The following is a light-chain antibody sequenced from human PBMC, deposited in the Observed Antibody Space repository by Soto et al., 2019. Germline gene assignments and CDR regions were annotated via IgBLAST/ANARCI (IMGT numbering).Light chain of an antibody. J-gene: IGKJ1*01. CDR2: DSS. Sequence: EVVLTQSPATLSLSPGERATLSCRASQSVSSYLAWYQQKPGQAPRLLIYDSSIRATGIPARFSGSGSGTDFTLTISSLEPDDFAVYYCQQRSNWPPWTFGQGTKVEVK. V-gene: IGKV3-11*01. CDR1: QSVSSY. CDR3: QQRSNWPPWT.